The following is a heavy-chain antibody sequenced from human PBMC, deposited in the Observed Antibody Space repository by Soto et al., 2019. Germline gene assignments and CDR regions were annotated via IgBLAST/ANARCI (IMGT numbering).Heavy chain of an antibody. D-gene: IGHD4-17*01. CDR2: ISSSGSTI. CDR3: ARDLLDHDYGDYLGYYYYGMYV. J-gene: IGHJ6*02. Sequence: EVQLVESGGGLVQPGGSLRLSCAASGFTFSSYEMNWVRQAPGKGLEWVSYISSSGSTIYYADSVKGRFTISRDNAKNSLYLQMNSLRAEDTAVYYCARDLLDHDYGDYLGYYYYGMYVWGQGTTVTVSS. CDR1: GFTFSSYE. V-gene: IGHV3-48*03.